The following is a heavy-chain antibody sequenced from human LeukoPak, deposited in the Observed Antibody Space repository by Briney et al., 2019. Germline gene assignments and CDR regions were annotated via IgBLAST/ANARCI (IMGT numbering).Heavy chain of an antibody. CDR3: PRDPHYYGSGSYSKNNWFDP. CDR2: ISAYNGNT. D-gene: IGHD3-10*01. J-gene: IGHJ5*02. Sequence: ASVKVSCKASGYTFTSYGISWVRQAPGQGLEWMEWISAYNGNTNYAQKHQDRHTMTTDTSTSTAYMELRSLRSDDTAVYYCPRDPHYYGSGSYSKNNWFDPWGQGTLVTVSS. V-gene: IGHV1-18*01. CDR1: GYTFTSYG.